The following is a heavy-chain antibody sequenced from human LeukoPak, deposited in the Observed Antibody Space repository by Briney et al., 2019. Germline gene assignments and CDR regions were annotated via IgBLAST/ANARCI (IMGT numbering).Heavy chain of an antibody. CDR1: GGSFSGYY. CDR3: ATGIAAASIYFFDY. V-gene: IGHV4-34*01. CDR2: INHSGST. D-gene: IGHD6-13*01. J-gene: IGHJ4*02. Sequence: SETLSLTCAVYGGSFSGYYWSWIRQPLGKGLEWIGEINHSGSTNYNPSLKSRVTISVDTSKNQFSLKLSSVTAADTAIYYCATGIAAASIYFFDYWGQGTLVTVSS.